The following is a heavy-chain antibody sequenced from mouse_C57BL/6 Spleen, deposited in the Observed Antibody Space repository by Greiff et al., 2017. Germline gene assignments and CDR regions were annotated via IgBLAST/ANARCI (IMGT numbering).Heavy chain of an antibody. Sequence: QVQLQQSGAELVKPGASVKISCKASGYAFSSYWMNWVKQRPGKGLEWIGQIYPGDGDTNYNGKFKGKATLTADKSSSTDYMQLSSLTSEDSAVYVCARSCSSYVGWYFDVWGTGTTVTVSS. CDR2: IYPGDGDT. J-gene: IGHJ1*03. CDR1: GYAFSSYW. V-gene: IGHV1-80*01. D-gene: IGHD1-1*01. CDR3: ARSCSSYVGWYFDV.